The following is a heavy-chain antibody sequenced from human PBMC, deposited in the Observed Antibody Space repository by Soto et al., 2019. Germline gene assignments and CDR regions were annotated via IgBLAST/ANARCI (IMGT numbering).Heavy chain of an antibody. Sequence: SETLSLPCAIYGGSFSGYYWSWLRQPPGKGLEWIGEINHSGSTNYNPSLKSRVTISADTSKNQFSLKLSSVTAADTAVYYCARVPDYWGQGTLVTVSS. CDR2: INHSGST. CDR1: GGSFSGYY. J-gene: IGHJ4*02. V-gene: IGHV4-34*01. CDR3: ARVPDY.